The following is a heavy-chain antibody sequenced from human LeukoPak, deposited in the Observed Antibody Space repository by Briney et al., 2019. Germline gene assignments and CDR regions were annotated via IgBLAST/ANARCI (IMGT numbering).Heavy chain of an antibody. CDR1: GGSISSYY. D-gene: IGHD2-2*01. CDR2: IYYSGST. V-gene: IGHV4-59*06. CDR3: ARAHQLLDY. J-gene: IGHJ4*02. Sequence: PSETLSLTCTVSGGSISSYYWSWIRQPPGKGLEWIGYIYYSGSTYYNPSLKSRVTISVDTSKNQFSLKLSSVTAADTAVYYCARAHQLLDYWGQGTLVTVSS.